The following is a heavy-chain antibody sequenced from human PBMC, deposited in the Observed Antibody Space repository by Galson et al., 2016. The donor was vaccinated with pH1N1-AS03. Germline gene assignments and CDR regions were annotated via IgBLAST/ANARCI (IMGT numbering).Heavy chain of an antibody. CDR3: ARDPRGPCSSATCPTPYYFGMDV. Sequence: SVKVSCKASGYIFTGFYVNWVRQAPGQGLEWMGWINTDSGVTNYAQKFEAWVTMTRDTSVSTAYMELHGLKSDDTAVYYCARDPRGPCSSATCPTPYYFGMDVWGQGTTVIVSS. D-gene: IGHD3-10*01. CDR2: INTDSGVT. CDR1: GYIFTGFY. J-gene: IGHJ6*02. V-gene: IGHV1-2*04.